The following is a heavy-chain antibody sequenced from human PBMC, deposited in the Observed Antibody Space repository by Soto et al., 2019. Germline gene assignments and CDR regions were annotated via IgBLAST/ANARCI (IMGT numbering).Heavy chain of an antibody. CDR1: GFTFSSYG. CDR2: ISYDGSNK. J-gene: IGHJ3*02. D-gene: IGHD2-2*01. Sequence: GGSLRLSCAASGFTFSSYGMHWVRQAPGKGLEWVAVISYDGSNKYYADSVKGRFTISRDNSKNTLYLQMNSLRAEDTAVYYWSKGFLPIVVIPAAKGHDAFDIWGQGTMVTVSS. CDR3: SKGFLPIVVIPAAKGHDAFDI. V-gene: IGHV3-30*18.